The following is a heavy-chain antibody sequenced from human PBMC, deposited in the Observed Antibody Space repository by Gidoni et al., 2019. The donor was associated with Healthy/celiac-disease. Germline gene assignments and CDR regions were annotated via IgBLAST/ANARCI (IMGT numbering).Heavy chain of an antibody. V-gene: IGHV3-72*01. CDR2: TRNKANSYTT. J-gene: IGHJ3*02. D-gene: IGHD3-22*01. CDR1: GFTFSAHY. CDR3: ARTYDSSGYYEVGAFDI. Sequence: EVQLVESGGGLVQPGGSLRLSCAASGFTFSAHYMDWVRQAPGKGLEWVGRTRNKANSYTTEYAASVKGRFTISRDDSKNSLYLQMNSLKTEDTAVYYCARTYDSSGYYEVGAFDIWGQGTMVTVSS.